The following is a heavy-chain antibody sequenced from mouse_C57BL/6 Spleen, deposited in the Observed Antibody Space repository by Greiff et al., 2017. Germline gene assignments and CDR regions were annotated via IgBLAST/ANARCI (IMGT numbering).Heavy chain of an antibody. CDR2: IHPNSGST. CDR1: GYTFTSYW. D-gene: IGHD3-2*02. V-gene: IGHV1-64*01. J-gene: IGHJ2*01. Sequence: QVQLQQPGAELVKPGASVKLSCKASGYTFTSYWMHWVKQRPGQGLEWIGMIHPNSGSTNYNEKFKSKATLTVDKSSSTAYMQRSSLTSEDSAVYYWASGSGYGNYFDYWGQGTTLTVSS. CDR3: ASGSGYGNYFDY.